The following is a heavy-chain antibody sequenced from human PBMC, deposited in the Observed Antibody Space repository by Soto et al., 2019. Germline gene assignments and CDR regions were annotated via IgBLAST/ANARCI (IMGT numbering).Heavy chain of an antibody. Sequence: PGESLKISCKGSGYSFTSYWISWVRQMPGKVLEWMGRIDPSDSYTNYSPSFQGHVTISADKSISTAYLQWSSLKASYTAMYYCARLLLSRVDFDPWGQGTLVTVSS. V-gene: IGHV5-10-1*01. CDR3: ARLLLSRVDFDP. CDR2: IDPSDSYT. CDR1: GYSFTSYW. J-gene: IGHJ5*02. D-gene: IGHD3-16*02.